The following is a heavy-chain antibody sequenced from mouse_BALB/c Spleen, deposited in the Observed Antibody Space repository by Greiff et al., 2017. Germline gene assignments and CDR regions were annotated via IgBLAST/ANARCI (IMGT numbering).Heavy chain of an antibody. CDR1: GFAFSSYD. J-gene: IGHJ2*01. Sequence: EVKLVESGGGLVKPGGSLKLSCAASGFAFSSYDMSCVRQTPEKRLEWVAYISSGGGSTYYPDTVKGRFTISRDNAKNTLYLQMSSLKSEDTAMYYCARDRATTVYLDYWGQGTTLTVSS. D-gene: IGHD1-1*01. V-gene: IGHV5-12-1*01. CDR2: ISSGGGST. CDR3: ARDRATTVYLDY.